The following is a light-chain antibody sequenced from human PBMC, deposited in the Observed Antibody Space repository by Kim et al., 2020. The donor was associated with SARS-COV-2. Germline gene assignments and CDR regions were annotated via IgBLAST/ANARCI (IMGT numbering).Light chain of an antibody. J-gene: IGLJ3*02. CDR1: SSNSGAGYD. CDR3: QSYDSSLSGWV. V-gene: IGLV1-40*01. CDR2: GNS. Sequence: VTITCTGSSSNSGAGYDVHGYQQLPGTAPKLLIYGNSNRPSGVPVRFSVSKSGTAASLAITGLQAEDEADYYCQSYDSSLSGWVFGGGTQLTVL.